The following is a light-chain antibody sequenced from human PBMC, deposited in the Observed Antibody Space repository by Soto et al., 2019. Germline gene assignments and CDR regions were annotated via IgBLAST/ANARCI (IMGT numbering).Light chain of an antibody. CDR3: SSYTSVSTSCV. CDR2: EVS. J-gene: IGLJ1*01. V-gene: IGLV2-14*01. CDR1: SSDVGRYDF. Sequence: LTQPASVSGSPGQSITISCTGTSSDVGRYDFVSWYQQHPGKVPKLIIYEVSHRHSGISDRFSGSKSVNTASLTIFGLQAEDEADYYCSSYTSVSTSCVFGTGTKVTVL.